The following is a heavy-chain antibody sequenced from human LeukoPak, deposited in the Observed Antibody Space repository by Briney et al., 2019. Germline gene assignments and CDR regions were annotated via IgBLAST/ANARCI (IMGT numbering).Heavy chain of an antibody. Sequence: GESLKISCKGSGYSFARRWIGWVRQMPGKGLEWMGIIYAFDSHTKYNPSFQGQVTISVDKSISTAYLQWSSLKASDTAVYYCCTATDGTFWFDPWGQGTLVTVSS. CDR3: CTATDGTFWFDP. D-gene: IGHD6-13*01. J-gene: IGHJ5*02. V-gene: IGHV5-51*01. CDR2: IYAFDSHT. CDR1: GYSFARRW.